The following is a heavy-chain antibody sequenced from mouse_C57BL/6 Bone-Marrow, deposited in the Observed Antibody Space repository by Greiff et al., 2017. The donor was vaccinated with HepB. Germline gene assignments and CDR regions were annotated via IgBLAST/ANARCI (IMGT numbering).Heavy chain of an antibody. J-gene: IGHJ2*01. D-gene: IGHD1-1*01. Sequence: VQLQESGAELVKPGASVKLSCKASGYTFTEYTIHWVKQRSGQGLEWIGWFYPGSGSIKYNEKFKDKATLTADKSSSTVYMELSRLTSEDSAVYFCARHEDNYGSSRDYFDYWGQGTTLTVSS. CDR1: GYTFTEYT. CDR3: ARHEDNYGSSRDYFDY. V-gene: IGHV1-62-2*01. CDR2: FYPGSGSI.